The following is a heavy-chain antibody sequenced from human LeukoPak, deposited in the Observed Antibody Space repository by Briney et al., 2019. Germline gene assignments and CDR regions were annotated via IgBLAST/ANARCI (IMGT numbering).Heavy chain of an antibody. CDR1: GFTFSRYW. V-gene: IGHV3-74*01. CDR3: VRDRAVAGTEDFYFDF. CDR2: ISGDARTT. Sequence: PGGSLRPSCAASGFTFSRYWMHWVRQAPGKGLVWVSRISGDARTTTYADSVKGRFTIFRDNAKNTLYLQMNSLRAEDTALYYCVRDRAVAGTEDFYFDFWGQGTLVTVSS. J-gene: IGHJ4*02. D-gene: IGHD6-19*01.